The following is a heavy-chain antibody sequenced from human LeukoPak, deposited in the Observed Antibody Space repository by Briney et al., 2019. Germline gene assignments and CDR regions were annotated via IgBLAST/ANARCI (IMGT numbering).Heavy chain of an antibody. V-gene: IGHV1-69*13. Sequence: ASVKVSCKASGGTFSSYAISWVRQAPGQGLEWMGGIIPIFGTANYAQKFQGRVTITADESTSTAYMELSSLRSEDTAVYYCARCQIGYCSSTSCYTLRPFDYWRQGTLVTVSS. CDR3: ARCQIGYCSSTSCYTLRPFDY. J-gene: IGHJ4*02. CDR2: IIPIFGTA. CDR1: GGTFSSYA. D-gene: IGHD2-2*02.